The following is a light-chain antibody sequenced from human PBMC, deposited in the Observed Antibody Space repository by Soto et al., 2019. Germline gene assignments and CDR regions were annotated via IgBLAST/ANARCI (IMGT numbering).Light chain of an antibody. V-gene: IGKV1-5*01. Sequence: DIQMTQTPSTLSASVGDRVTITCRASQSISSWLAWYQQKPGKAPKLLIYDASTSESGVPSRFSGSGSGTEFTLTISSLQPDDFATYYCQQYNSYSPFGQGTLLE. CDR3: QQYNSYSP. CDR2: DAS. CDR1: QSISSW. J-gene: IGKJ5*01.